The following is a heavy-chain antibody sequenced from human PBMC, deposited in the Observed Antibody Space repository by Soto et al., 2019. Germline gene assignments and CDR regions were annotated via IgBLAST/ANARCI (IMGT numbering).Heavy chain of an antibody. Sequence: EVQLVESGGGLVKPGGSLRLSCVASGFTFSSFTMNWFLQAPGKGLEWVSSMITSNGNMDYADSVKGRFTIFRDNAKNLLYLQMNSLRVEDTAVYYCAKVRKIWFGAYGLDVWGQGTTVTVSS. D-gene: IGHD3-10*01. J-gene: IGHJ6*02. CDR1: GFTFSSFT. V-gene: IGHV3-21*01. CDR3: AKVRKIWFGAYGLDV. CDR2: MITSNGNM.